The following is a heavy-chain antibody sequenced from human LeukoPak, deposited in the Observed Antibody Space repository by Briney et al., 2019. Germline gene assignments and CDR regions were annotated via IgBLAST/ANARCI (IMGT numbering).Heavy chain of an antibody. V-gene: IGHV3-23*01. CDR2: ISDTGGST. Sequence: GGSLRLSCAASGFTFSSYGMSWVRQAPGKGLEWVSTISDTGGSTSYADSVKGRFTISRDNSKNTLYLQMNSLIAEDTAVYYCAKSGPYYFHCWGQGTLVTVSS. CDR1: GFTFSSYG. J-gene: IGHJ4*02. CDR3: AKSGPYYFHC.